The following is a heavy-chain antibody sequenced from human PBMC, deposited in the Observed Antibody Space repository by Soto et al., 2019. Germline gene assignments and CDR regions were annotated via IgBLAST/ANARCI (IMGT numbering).Heavy chain of an antibody. CDR3: ARGPPNYCSAGSCYPHYFDH. D-gene: IGHD2-15*01. V-gene: IGHV1-18*01. CDR1: GYTFTSYG. CDR2: ISVYNGNT. J-gene: IGHJ4*02. Sequence: VKVSCKASGYTFTSYGISWVRQAPGQGLEWMGWISVYNGNTNYAQNLQGRVTMTTDTSTSTAYMGLRSLRSDDTAVYYCARGPPNYCSAGSCYPHYFDHWGQGTLVTVSS.